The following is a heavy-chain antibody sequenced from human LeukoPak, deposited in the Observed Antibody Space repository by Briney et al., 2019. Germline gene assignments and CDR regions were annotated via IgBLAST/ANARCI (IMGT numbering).Heavy chain of an antibody. V-gene: IGHV3-7*01. D-gene: IGHD3-3*01. CDR2: IKHDGSEK. CDR1: GFIFTNYF. Sequence: GGSLRLSCAASGFIFTNYFMSWVRQAPGKGLEWVASIKHDGSEKYYVDSVRGRFTISRDNTMNSLYLQMSSLRAEDTAVYYCAADRGWRTSGYYLYYFEYWGQGTLVTVSS. CDR3: AADRGWRTSGYYLYYFEY. J-gene: IGHJ4*02.